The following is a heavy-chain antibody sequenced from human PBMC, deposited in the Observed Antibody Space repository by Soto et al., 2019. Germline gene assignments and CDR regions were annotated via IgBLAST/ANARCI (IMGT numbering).Heavy chain of an antibody. CDR2: ISYDGSNK. Sequence: QVQLMESGGGVVQPGRSLRLSCAASGFTFSSYGMHWVRQAPGKGLEWVAVISYDGSNKYYADSVKGRFTISRDNSKNTLYLQMNSLRAEDTAVYYCAKKSGAFFDYWGQGTLVTVSS. V-gene: IGHV3-30*18. CDR1: GFTFSSYG. J-gene: IGHJ4*02. D-gene: IGHD1-26*01. CDR3: AKKSGAFFDY.